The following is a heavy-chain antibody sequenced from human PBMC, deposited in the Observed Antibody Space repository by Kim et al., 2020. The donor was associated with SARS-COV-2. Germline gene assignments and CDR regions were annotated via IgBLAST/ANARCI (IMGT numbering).Heavy chain of an antibody. CDR2: IISDGSTT. J-gene: IGHJ6*02. CDR1: GFTFSSYW. D-gene: IGHD3-10*01. V-gene: IGHV3-74*01. Sequence: GGSLRLSCAASGFTFSSYWMHWVRQAPGKGLVWVSSIISDGSTTTYADSVRGRFTISRDNAKNTLYLQMNSLRAEDTAVYYCTRGGLEGSGQYGMDVWGQGTTVTVSS. CDR3: TRGGLEGSGQYGMDV.